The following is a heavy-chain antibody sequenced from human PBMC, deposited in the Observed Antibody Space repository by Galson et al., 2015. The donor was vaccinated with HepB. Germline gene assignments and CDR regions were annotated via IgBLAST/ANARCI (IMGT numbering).Heavy chain of an antibody. J-gene: IGHJ4*02. CDR2: ITTDGST. V-gene: IGHV3-53*01. CDR3: ATGRGFLLRY. Sequence: SLRLSCAASGFTVSSDYVHWVRQAPGKGLGWVSVITTDGSTYYADSVKGRFTISRDSSKNTVSLQMNRLRADDTAVYYCATGRGFLLRYWGQGTLVTVSS. CDR1: GFTVSSDY. D-gene: IGHD3-22*01.